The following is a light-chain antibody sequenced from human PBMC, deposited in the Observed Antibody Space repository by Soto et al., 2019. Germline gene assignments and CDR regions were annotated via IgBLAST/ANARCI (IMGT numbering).Light chain of an antibody. CDR1: QSINNN. CDR2: AAS. Sequence: DIQMTQSPSSLSASVGDRVTITCRASQSINNNLNWYQQKPGKAPKLLIYAASSLQSGVPSRFSGSGSVTDFTLTISSLQPEDFATYYCHKSYNTLHTFGQGTKLEIK. CDR3: HKSYNTLHT. J-gene: IGKJ2*01. V-gene: IGKV1-39*01.